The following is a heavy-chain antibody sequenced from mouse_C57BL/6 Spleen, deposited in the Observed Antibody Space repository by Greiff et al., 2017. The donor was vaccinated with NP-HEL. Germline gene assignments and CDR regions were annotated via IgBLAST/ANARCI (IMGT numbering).Heavy chain of an antibody. CDR1: GIDFSRYW. CDR2: INPDSSTI. V-gene: IGHV4-1*01. Sequence: EVKLVESGGGLVQPGGSLKLSCAASGIDFSRYWMSWVRRAPGKGLEWIGEINPDSSTINYAPSLKDKFIISRDNAKNTLYLQMSKVRSEDTALYYCARPEDYYGSSELAYWGQGTLVTVSA. D-gene: IGHD1-1*01. J-gene: IGHJ3*01. CDR3: ARPEDYYGSSELAY.